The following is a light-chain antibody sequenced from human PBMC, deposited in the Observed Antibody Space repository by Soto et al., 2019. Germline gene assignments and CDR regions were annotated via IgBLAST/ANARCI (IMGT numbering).Light chain of an antibody. J-gene: IGLJ1*01. V-gene: IGLV2-14*01. CDR1: SSDVGGYNY. Sequence: QSVLTQPASVSGPPGQSITISCTGTSSDVGGYNYVSWYQQHPGKAPKLIIYEVSDRPSGVSTRFSGSKSGNSASLTISGLQAEDEADYYCTSYTTSSTLSYVFGTGTRSPS. CDR3: TSYTTSSTLSYV. CDR2: EVS.